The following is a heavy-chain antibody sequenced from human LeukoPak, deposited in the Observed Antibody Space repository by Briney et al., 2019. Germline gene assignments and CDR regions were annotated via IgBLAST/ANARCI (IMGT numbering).Heavy chain of an antibody. V-gene: IGHV1-18*04. CDR2: ISAYNGNT. J-gene: IGHJ4*02. CDR1: GYTFTGYY. CDR3: ARGPNYYDSSGYPPPPNDY. Sequence: ASVKVSCKASGYTFTGYYMHWVRQAPGQGLEWMGWISAYNGNTNYAQKLQGRVTMTTDTSTSTAYMELRSLRSDDTAVYYCARGPNYYDSSGYPPPPNDYWGQGTLVTVSS. D-gene: IGHD3-22*01.